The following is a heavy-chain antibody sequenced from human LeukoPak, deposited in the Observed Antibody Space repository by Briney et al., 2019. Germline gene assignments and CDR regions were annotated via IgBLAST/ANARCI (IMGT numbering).Heavy chain of an antibody. Sequence: GGSLRLSYAPSGFIVTIGWPRCARQPPGKGLEWVTNIKQDVREKYYVDSVTGRFTISRDNAKNSLYLQMNSLRAEDTAVYYCARDVRYFDWSYYFDYWGQGTLVTVSS. CDR1: GFIVTIGW. J-gene: IGHJ4*02. V-gene: IGHV3-7*05. CDR2: IKQDVREK. D-gene: IGHD3-9*01. CDR3: ARDVRYFDWSYYFDY.